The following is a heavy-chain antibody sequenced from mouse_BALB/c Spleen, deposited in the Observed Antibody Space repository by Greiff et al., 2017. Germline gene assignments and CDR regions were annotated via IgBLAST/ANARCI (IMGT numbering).Heavy chain of an antibody. D-gene: IGHD4-1*01. CDR3: ARVTGAFDY. V-gene: IGHV5-9-4*01. CDR2: ISSGGSYT. Sequence: EVQVVESGGGLVKPGGSLKLSCAASGFTFSSYAMSWVRQSPEKRLEWVAEISSGGSYTYYPDTVTGRFTISRDNAKNTLYLEMSSLRSEDTAMYYCARVTGAFDYWGQGTTLTVSS. CDR1: GFTFSSYA. J-gene: IGHJ2*01.